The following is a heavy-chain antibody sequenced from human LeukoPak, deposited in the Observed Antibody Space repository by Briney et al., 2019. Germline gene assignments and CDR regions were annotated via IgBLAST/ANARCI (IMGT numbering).Heavy chain of an antibody. Sequence: SVKVSCKASGGTFSSYAISWVRQAPGQGLEWMGGIIPIFGTANYAQKFQGRVTITADESTSTAYMELSSLRSEDTAVYYCAPLGYCRVGSCPSYYYYGTDFWGKGTTVTVSS. CDR1: GGTFSSYA. V-gene: IGHV1-69*13. D-gene: IGHD2-15*01. CDR2: IIPIFGTA. J-gene: IGHJ6*04. CDR3: APLGYCRVGSCPSYYYYGTDF.